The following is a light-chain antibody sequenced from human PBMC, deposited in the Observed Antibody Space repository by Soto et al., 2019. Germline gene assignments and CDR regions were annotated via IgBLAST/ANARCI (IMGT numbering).Light chain of an antibody. CDR2: KAS. J-gene: IGKJ4*01. CDR3: RQYVSYPVT. CDR1: QSISNS. V-gene: IGKV1-5*03. Sequence: DIQMTQSPSTLSASVGDRVTITCRASQSISNSLAWYQQKPGKAPNLLIYKASSLESGVPSRFSGSGSGTEFTLTSSSLQPDDVATYYCRQYVSYPVTFGGGTKVEMK.